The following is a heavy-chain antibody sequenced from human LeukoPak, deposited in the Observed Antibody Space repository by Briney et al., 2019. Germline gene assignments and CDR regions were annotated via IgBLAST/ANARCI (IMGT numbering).Heavy chain of an antibody. CDR1: GVSLSSGDAY. D-gene: IGHD4-23*01. J-gene: IGHJ5*02. Sequence: SETLSLTCTVSGVSLSSGDAYWSWIRHPPGKGLEWIGYIHYSGNTYYTPSLKSRVTILVDTSKNQFSLKLSSVTAAETAVYYCARTEYGGNSVVFDPWGQGTLVTVSS. CDR3: ARTEYGGNSVVFDP. V-gene: IGHV4-30-4*01. CDR2: IHYSGNT.